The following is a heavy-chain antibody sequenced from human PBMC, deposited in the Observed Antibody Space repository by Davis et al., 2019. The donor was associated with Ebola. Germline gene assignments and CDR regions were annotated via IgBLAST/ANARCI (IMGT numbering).Heavy chain of an antibody. CDR2: INPHNGNT. D-gene: IGHD1-1*01. J-gene: IGHJ4*02. CDR3: ARAQFPTTSDH. Sequence: ASVKVSCKASGFSFTDYGITWVRQAPGQGLEWMGWINPHNGNTNYAQNVQGRVTMTTDTSTSTAYMGVGILRSDDTAVYYCARAQFPTTSDHWGQGTLVTVSS. CDR1: GFSFTDYG. V-gene: IGHV1-18*01.